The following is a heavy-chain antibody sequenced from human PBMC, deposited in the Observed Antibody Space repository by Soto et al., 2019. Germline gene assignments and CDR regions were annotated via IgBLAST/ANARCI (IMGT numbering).Heavy chain of an antibody. CDR3: AETTYCNNGVCYPHYGMDV. V-gene: IGHV1-46*01. Sequence: XAVKVSCPASGYSFTSYYMHWVRQAPGQGLEWMGIINPSGGSTSYAQKFQGRVTMTRDTSTSTVYMELSSLRSEDTAVYYCAETTYCNNGVCYPHYGMDVWGQGTTVTVSS. CDR2: INPSGGST. CDR1: GYSFTSYY. J-gene: IGHJ6*02. D-gene: IGHD2-8*01.